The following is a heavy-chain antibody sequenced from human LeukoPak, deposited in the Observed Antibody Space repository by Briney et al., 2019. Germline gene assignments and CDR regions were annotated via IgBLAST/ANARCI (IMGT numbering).Heavy chain of an antibody. D-gene: IGHD2-15*01. CDR3: ARETGYCSGGRCYFIY. CDR1: GYMFTSSY. CDR2: INPNSGGT. V-gene: IGHV1-2*02. J-gene: IGHJ4*02. Sequence: ASVKVSCKASGYMFTSSYMHWVRQAPGQGLEWMGIINPNSGGTSSAQKFQGRVTMTRDTSVSTAYMELSRLRSDDTALYYCARETGYCSGGRCYFIYWGQGTLVTVSS.